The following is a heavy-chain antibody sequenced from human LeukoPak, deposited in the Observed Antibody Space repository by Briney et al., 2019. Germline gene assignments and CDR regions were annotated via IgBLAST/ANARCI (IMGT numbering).Heavy chain of an antibody. D-gene: IGHD3-10*01. V-gene: IGHV1-18*01. CDR1: GYTFTSYG. CDR3: ARDQLLWFGELSAY. J-gene: IGHJ4*02. Sequence: VASVKVSCKASGYTFTSYGISWVRQAPGQGLEWMGWISAYNGNTNYAQKLQGRVTMTTDTSTSTAYMELGSLRSDDTAVYYCARDQLLWFGELSAYWGQGTLVTVSS. CDR2: ISAYNGNT.